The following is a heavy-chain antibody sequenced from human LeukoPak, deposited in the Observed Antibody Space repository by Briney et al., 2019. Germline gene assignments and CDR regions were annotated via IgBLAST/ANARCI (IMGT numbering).Heavy chain of an antibody. CDR1: GFTFSSYS. J-gene: IGHJ4*02. D-gene: IGHD2-2*01. CDR2: FSSSSSYI. CDR3: ARGDIVVVPAANDY. Sequence: GGPLRLSCAASGFTFSSYSMNGLRQSPGKGLVGVSSFSSSSSYIYYADSVKGRFTISRDNAKNSLCLQMNSLRAEDTAVYYCARGDIVVVPAANDYWGKGTLVTVSS. V-gene: IGHV3-21*01.